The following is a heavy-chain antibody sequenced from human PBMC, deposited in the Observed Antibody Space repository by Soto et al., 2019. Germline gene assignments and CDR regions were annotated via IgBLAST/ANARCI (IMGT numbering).Heavy chain of an antibody. CDR1: GGTFSSYA. CDR3: ARSPLTGSYGMDV. J-gene: IGHJ6*02. V-gene: IGHV1-69*12. CDR2: IIPIFGTA. D-gene: IGHD3-9*01. Sequence: QVQLVQSVAEVKKPGSSVKVSCKASGGTFSSYAISWVRQAPGQGLEWLGGIIPIFGTANYAQRCQGRGTITADESTSTAYMELSSLRSEDTAVYYCARSPLTGSYGMDVWGQGTTVTVSS.